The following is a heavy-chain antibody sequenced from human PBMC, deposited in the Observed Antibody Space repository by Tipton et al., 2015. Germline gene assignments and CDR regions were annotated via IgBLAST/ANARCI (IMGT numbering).Heavy chain of an antibody. CDR3: ARARGRHGGLFDS. CDR1: GYSINNDYY. D-gene: IGHD4-23*01. V-gene: IGHV4-38-2*01. CDR2: IQYSGGT. Sequence: GLVKPSETMSLTCDVSGYSINNDYYWGWIRQPPGKELQWIGYIQYSGGTNYNPSLESRVSMSVDTSKTQFSLEMRSVTATDTAVYYCARARGRHGGLFDSWGQGILVTVSS. J-gene: IGHJ4*02.